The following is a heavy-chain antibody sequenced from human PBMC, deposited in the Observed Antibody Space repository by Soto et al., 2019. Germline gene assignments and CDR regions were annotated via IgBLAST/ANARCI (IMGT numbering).Heavy chain of an antibody. Sequence: QPXESLSLTCGASGFTFSSYARSWVRQAPGKGLEWVSLISGSVGSTYYADSVEGRFTISRDNSKNSLYLQMNSLRAEDTAVYYCAKLNVSGIYNNFPDYCGQGTLVTVSS. CDR3: AKLNVSGIYNNFPDY. J-gene: IGHJ4*02. V-gene: IGHV3-23*01. D-gene: IGHD3-10*01. CDR1: GFTFSSYA. CDR2: ISGSVGST.